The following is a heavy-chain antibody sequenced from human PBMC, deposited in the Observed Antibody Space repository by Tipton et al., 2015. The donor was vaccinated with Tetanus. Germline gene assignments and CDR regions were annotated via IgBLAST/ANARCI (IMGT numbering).Heavy chain of an antibody. J-gene: IGHJ4*02. Sequence: QLVQSGPEVKKPGASVKVSCKASGYTFTGYYMHWVRQAPGQRLEWMGWINPNSGGTNYAQKFQGRVTMTRDTSISTAYMEVSRLRSDDTDIYYCARGMDYDRSGIDDVWGQGTLVTVSS. D-gene: IGHD3-22*01. V-gene: IGHV1-2*02. CDR3: ARGMDYDRSGIDDV. CDR1: GYTFTGYY. CDR2: INPNSGGT.